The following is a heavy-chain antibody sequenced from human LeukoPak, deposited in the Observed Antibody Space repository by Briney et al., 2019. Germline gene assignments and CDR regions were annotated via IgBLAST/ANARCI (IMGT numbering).Heavy chain of an antibody. CDR3: ARVSYSSSWYTYCYYGMDV. J-gene: IGHJ6*02. CDR2: INPSGGST. V-gene: IGHV1-46*01. Sequence: HAASVKVSCKASGYTFTSYYMHWVRQAPGQGLEWMGIINPSGGSTSYAQKFQGRVTMTRDTSMSTVYMELSSLRSEDTAVYYCARVSYSSSWYTYCYYGMDVWGQGTTVTVSS. CDR1: GYTFTSYY. D-gene: IGHD6-13*01.